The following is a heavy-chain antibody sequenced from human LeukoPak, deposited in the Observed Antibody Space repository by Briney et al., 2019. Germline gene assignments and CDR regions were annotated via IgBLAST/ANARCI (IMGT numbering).Heavy chain of an antibody. J-gene: IGHJ3*01. CDR2: IIPIASIV. Sequence: SVSVSCKASGGTFSRYAISWVRQAPGQGLEWMGRIIPIASIVNYAQTFQGRVTITADKSTTIAYMELTSLRSDDTAVYFCGRGLCPYFHDSNGYCGDAYDLWGQGTMVTVSS. CDR1: GGTFSRYA. V-gene: IGHV1-69*04. CDR3: GRGLCPYFHDSNGYCGDAYDL. D-gene: IGHD3-22*01.